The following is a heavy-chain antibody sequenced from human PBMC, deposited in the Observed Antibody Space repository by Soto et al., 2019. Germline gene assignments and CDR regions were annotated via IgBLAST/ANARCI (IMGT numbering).Heavy chain of an antibody. Sequence: QITLKEAGTTLVKPTQTLTLTCSFSGFALITSGVGVGWIRQPPGKALEWLALIYWDDDKGYSTSLKSRLTITKDTSKNQVVLTMTNMDPADTATYYCAHTMAPRIFDYWGQGILVTVSS. CDR1: GFALITSGVG. CDR3: AHTMAPRIFDY. J-gene: IGHJ4*02. V-gene: IGHV2-5*02. CDR2: IYWDDDK.